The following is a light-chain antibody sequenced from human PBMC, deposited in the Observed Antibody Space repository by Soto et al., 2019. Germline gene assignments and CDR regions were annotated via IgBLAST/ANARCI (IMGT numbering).Light chain of an antibody. CDR2: AAS. CDR1: QGISSY. J-gene: IGKJ5*01. V-gene: IGKV1-39*01. CDR3: QQSYSTPIT. Sequence: DSQMTHSPSSLSSSVGCRVSITCGASQGISSYLAWYQQKPGKAPKLLIYAASTLQSGVPSRFSGSGSGTDFTLTISSLQPEDFATYYCQQSYSTPITFGQGTRLEI.